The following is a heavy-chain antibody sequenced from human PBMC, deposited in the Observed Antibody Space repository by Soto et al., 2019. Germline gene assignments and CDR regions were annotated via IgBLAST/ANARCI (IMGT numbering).Heavy chain of an antibody. D-gene: IGHD3-22*01. V-gene: IGHV3-30*18. CDR1: GFTFSSYG. J-gene: IGHJ4*02. Sequence: PGGSLRLSCAASGFTFSSYGMHWVRQAPGKGLEWVAVISYDGSNKYYADSVKGRFTISRDNSKNTLYLQMNSLRAEDTAVYYCAKDPPNSSGYYLIDYWGQGTLVTVSS. CDR3: AKDPPNSSGYYLIDY. CDR2: ISYDGSNK.